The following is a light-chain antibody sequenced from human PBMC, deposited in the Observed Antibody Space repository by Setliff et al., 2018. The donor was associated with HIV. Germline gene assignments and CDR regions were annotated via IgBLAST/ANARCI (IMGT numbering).Light chain of an antibody. CDR2: EVF. Sequence: QSALTQPASVSGSPGQSITISCSGTSSDVGNYNFVSWYQQHPDSAPKLLIYEVFNRPSGVSHRFSGSKSGNTASLTISGLQAEDEAGYYCSSYTRTNLFVFGTGTKVTVL. V-gene: IGLV2-14*01. CDR3: SSYTRTNLFV. CDR1: SSDVGNYNF. J-gene: IGLJ1*01.